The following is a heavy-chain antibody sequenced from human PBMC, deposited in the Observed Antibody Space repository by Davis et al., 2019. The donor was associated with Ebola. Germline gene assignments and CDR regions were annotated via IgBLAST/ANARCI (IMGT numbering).Heavy chain of an antibody. CDR2: IRSKANSYAT. CDR1: GFTFSGSA. CDR3: TSITVTVDY. J-gene: IGHJ4*02. D-gene: IGHD4-17*01. V-gene: IGHV3-73*01. Sequence: GESLKIPCAASGFTFSGSAMHWVRQASGKGLEWVGRIRSKANSYATAYAASVKGRFTISRDDSKNTAYLQMNSLKTEDTAVYYCTSITVTVDYWGQGTLVTVSS.